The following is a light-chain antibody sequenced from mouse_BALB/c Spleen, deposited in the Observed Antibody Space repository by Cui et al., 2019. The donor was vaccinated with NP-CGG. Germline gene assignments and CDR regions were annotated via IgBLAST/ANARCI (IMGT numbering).Light chain of an antibody. CDR1: TGTVTTSNY. V-gene: IGLV1*01. J-gene: IGLJ1*01. CDR3: ALWYSNHWV. Sequence: QAVVTQESALTTSPGETVTLTCRPSTGTVTTSNYANWVQEKPDHLFTGLIGGTNNRVPGVPARFSGSLIGDKAALTITGAQTEDEAIYFCALWYSNHWVFGGGTKTDCP. CDR2: GTN.